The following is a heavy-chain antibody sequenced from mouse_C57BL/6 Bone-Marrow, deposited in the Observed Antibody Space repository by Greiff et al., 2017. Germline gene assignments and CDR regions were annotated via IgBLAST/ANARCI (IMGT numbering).Heavy chain of an antibody. Sequence: VQLQQPGAELVKPGASVKLSCKASGYTFTSYWMQWVKQRPGQGLEWIGEIDPSDSYTNYNQKFKGKATLTVDTSSSTAYMQLSSLTSEGSAVYYCARSGVYGYDEGVDYWGQGTTLTVSS. CDR1: GYTFTSYW. J-gene: IGHJ2*01. CDR3: ARSGVYGYDEGVDY. D-gene: IGHD2-2*01. V-gene: IGHV1-50*01. CDR2: IDPSDSYT.